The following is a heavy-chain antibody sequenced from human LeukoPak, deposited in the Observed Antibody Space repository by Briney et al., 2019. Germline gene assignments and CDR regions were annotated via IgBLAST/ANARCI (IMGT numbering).Heavy chain of an antibody. J-gene: IGHJ4*02. CDR2: IYWNDDK. CDR1: GFSLSTSGVG. V-gene: IGHV2-5*01. D-gene: IGHD6-19*01. Sequence: SGPTLVKPTQTLTLTCTFSGFSLSTSGVGVGWIRQPPGKALEWLALIYWNDDKRYSPSLKSRLTITKDTSKNQVVLTMTNMDPVDTATYYCAHILTTKYSSGWYVDYWGQGTLVTVSS. CDR3: AHILTTKYSSGWYVDY.